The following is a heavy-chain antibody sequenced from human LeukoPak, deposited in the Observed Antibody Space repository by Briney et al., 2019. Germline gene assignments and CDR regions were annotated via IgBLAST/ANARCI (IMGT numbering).Heavy chain of an antibody. D-gene: IGHD4-23*01. CDR2: INHSGST. CDR1: GGSFSGYY. CDR3: AGHLRWFDY. J-gene: IGHJ4*02. Sequence: SSETLSLTCAVYGGSFSGYYWSWIRQPPGKGPEWIGEINHSGSTNYNPSLKSRVTISVDTSKNQFSLKLSSVTAADTAVYYCAGHLRWFDYWGQGTLVTVSS. V-gene: IGHV4-34*01.